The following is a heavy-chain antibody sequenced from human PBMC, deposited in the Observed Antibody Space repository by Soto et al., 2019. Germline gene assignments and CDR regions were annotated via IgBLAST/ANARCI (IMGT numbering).Heavy chain of an antibody. V-gene: IGHV3-23*01. Sequence: EEQLLESGGGLVQPGGSLRLSCAASGCTFSSSAMCWVRQAPGKGLEWVSAISGSGGTTYYADSVKGRFTISRDNSKNTLFLQMNSLRAEDTAVYYCAKGATMIMVAPLGYWGQGTLLTVSS. CDR3: AKGATMIMVAPLGY. CDR2: ISGSGGTT. J-gene: IGHJ4*02. D-gene: IGHD3-22*01. CDR1: GCTFSSSA.